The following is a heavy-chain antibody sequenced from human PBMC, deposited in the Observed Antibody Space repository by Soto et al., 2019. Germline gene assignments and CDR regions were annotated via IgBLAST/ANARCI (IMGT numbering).Heavy chain of an antibody. V-gene: IGHV3-21*01. J-gene: IGHJ1*01. CDR1: GFTFSSYS. CDR3: ARANCGGDCLEYFQH. CDR2: ISSSSSYI. D-gene: IGHD2-21*02. Sequence: PGGSLRLSCAASGFTFSSYSMNWVRQAPGKGLEWVSSISSSSSYIYYADSVKGRFTISRDNAKNSLYLQMNSLRAEDTAVYYCARANCGGDCLEYFQHWGQGTLVTLSS.